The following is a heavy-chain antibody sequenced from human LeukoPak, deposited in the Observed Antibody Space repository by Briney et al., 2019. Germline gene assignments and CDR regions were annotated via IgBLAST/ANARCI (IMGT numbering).Heavy chain of an antibody. CDR1: GFTFSGSA. CDR2: IRSKGNSYAT. V-gene: IGHV3-73*01. D-gene: IGHD3-22*01. Sequence: GGSLRLSCAASGFTFSGSAMHWVRQASGKGLEWVGRIRSKGNSYATAYAASVKGRFTISRDDSKNTAYLQMNSLKTEDTAVYYCTRDYDLKMVGGFPYGMDVWGQGTTVTVSS. CDR3: TRDYDLKMVGGFPYGMDV. J-gene: IGHJ6*02.